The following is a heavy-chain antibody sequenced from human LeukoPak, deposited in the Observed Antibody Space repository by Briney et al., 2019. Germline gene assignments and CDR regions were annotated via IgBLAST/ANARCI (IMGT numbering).Heavy chain of an antibody. CDR3: ARSGSGGPRSPIGNYYYYGMDV. J-gene: IGHJ6*02. CDR2: ISYDGSNK. D-gene: IGHD3-10*01. Sequence: SGGSLRLSCAASRFTFSSYAMHWVSQAPGKGLEWVAVISYDGSNKYYADSVKGRFTISRDNSKNTLYLQMNSLRAEDTAVYYCARSGSGGPRSPIGNYYYYGMDVWGQGTTVTVSS. V-gene: IGHV3-30-3*01. CDR1: RFTFSSYA.